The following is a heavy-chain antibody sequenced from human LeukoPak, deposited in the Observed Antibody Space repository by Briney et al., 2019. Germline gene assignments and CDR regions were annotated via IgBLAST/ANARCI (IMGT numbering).Heavy chain of an antibody. V-gene: IGHV3-15*01. CDR3: AKADYYGDYGRRDAFDI. J-gene: IGHJ3*02. D-gene: IGHD4-17*01. CDR1: GFTFSNAW. Sequence: GGSLRLSCAASGFTFSNAWMSWVRQAPGKGLEWVGRIKSKTDGGTTDYAAPVKGRFTISRDDSKNTLYLQMNSLRAEDTAVYYCAKADYYGDYGRRDAFDIWGQGTMVTVSS. CDR2: IKSKTDGGTT.